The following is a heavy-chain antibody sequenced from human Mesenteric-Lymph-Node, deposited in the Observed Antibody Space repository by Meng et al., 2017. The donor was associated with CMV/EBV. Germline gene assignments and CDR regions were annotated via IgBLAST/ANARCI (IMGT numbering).Heavy chain of an antibody. CDR3: ARRNMVRGVVNWYFDL. V-gene: IGHV4-34*01. CDR2: INHSGST. Sequence: YCGAFSGYYWNWIRQPPEKGLEWIGEINHSGSTNYNPSLKSRATISVDTSKNQFSLKLSSVTAADTAVYYCARRNMVRGVVNWYFDLWGRGILVTVSS. D-gene: IGHD3-10*01. CDR1: CGAFSGYY. J-gene: IGHJ2*01.